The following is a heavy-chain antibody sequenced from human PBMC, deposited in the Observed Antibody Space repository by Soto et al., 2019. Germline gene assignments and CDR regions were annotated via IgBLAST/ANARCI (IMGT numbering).Heavy chain of an antibody. CDR3: ARGREGYCSSTSCYGMDV. CDR1: GGSISSGDYY. V-gene: IGHV4-30-4*01. Sequence: QVQLQESGPGLVKPSQTLSLTCTVSGGSISSGDYYWSWIRQPPGKGLEWIGYIYYSGSTYYNPSLKSRVTISVDTSKNQFSLKLSSVTAADTAMYYCARGREGYCSSTSCYGMDVWGQGTTVTVSS. J-gene: IGHJ6*02. D-gene: IGHD2-2*01. CDR2: IYYSGST.